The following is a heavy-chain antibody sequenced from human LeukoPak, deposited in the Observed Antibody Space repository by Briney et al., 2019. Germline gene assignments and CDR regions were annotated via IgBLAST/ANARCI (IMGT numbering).Heavy chain of an antibody. V-gene: IGHV4-61*02. D-gene: IGHD5-12*01. CDR1: GGSMNSGSYY. J-gene: IGHJ4*02. CDR3: TRDSSGYDWFYDY. CDR2: ISTSGST. Sequence: SETLSLTCTVSGGSMNSGSYYWSWIRQPAGKGLEWIGRISTSGSTNYNPSLESRVTMSVDTSKNQFSLMLRSVTAADTAVYYCTRDSSGYDWFYDYWGQGTLVTVSS.